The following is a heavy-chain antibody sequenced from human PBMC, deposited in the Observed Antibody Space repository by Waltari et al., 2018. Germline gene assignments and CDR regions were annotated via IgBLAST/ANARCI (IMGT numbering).Heavy chain of an antibody. Sequence: QLQLQESGPRLVRPSDTLSLLCRVSGVSITSNRHYWAWIRQSPGQGLAWIGTVSYSGTTYISPSLKSRVSVSRDTSKNQVSLILGSVTAADMAVYYCATYIGASVGTAAFDVWGQGTMVTVSS. CDR1: GVSITSNRHY. CDR3: ATYIGASVGTAAFDV. CDR2: VSYSGTT. D-gene: IGHD5-12*01. J-gene: IGHJ3*01. V-gene: IGHV4-39*01.